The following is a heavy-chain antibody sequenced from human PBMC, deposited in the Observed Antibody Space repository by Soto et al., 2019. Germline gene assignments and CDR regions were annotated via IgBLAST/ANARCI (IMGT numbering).Heavy chain of an antibody. Sequence: SGPKLGNPTQSLTKTCPFWGFSLSTKTVGVAWIRQPPGEALEWLAVIYWDDDKRYSPSLRSRLTVTKDTSRNQVVLTMANMDPVDTATYYCAHLMITFGGVVADDAFDIWGQGTLVTVSS. CDR1: GFSLSTKTVG. CDR2: IYWDDDK. D-gene: IGHD3-16*02. CDR3: AHLMITFGGVVADDAFDI. J-gene: IGHJ3*02. V-gene: IGHV2-5*02.